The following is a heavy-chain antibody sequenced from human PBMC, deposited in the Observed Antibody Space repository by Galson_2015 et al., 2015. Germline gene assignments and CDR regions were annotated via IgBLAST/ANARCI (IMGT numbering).Heavy chain of an antibody. D-gene: IGHD3-3*01. CDR3: AREVLEWLSYYYYGMDV. Sequence: SCKASGGTFSSYAISWVRQAPGQGLEWMGGIIPIFGTANYAQKFQGRVTITADESTSTAYMELSSLRSEDTAVYYCAREVLEWLSYYYYGMDVWGQGTTVTVSS. CDR2: IIPIFGTA. J-gene: IGHJ6*02. V-gene: IGHV1-69*01. CDR1: GGTFSSYA.